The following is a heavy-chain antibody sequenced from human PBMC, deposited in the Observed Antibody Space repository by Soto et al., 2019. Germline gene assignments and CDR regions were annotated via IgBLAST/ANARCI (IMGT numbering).Heavy chain of an antibody. CDR3: VRNGDSSDYRGWFDP. D-gene: IGHD3-22*01. V-gene: IGHV3-66*01. J-gene: IGHJ5*02. CDR2: IYSGGTT. Sequence: EVQLVESGGGLVQPGGSLRLSCAASGFTVSSNYMSWVRQAPGKGLEWVSVIYSGGTTYYADSVKGRFTISRDNSKNTLYLQMNSLRAEDTAVYYWVRNGDSSDYRGWFDPWGQGTLVTVSS. CDR1: GFTVSSNY.